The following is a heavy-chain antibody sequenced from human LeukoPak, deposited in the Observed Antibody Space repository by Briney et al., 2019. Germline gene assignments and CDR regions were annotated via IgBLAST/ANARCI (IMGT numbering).Heavy chain of an antibody. V-gene: IGHV4-34*01. J-gene: IGHJ4*02. D-gene: IGHD2/OR15-2a*01. CDR3: AGHHPRNTVDF. CDR1: GGSFSGYY. CDR2: INHSGDT. Sequence: SETLSLTCAVYGGSFSGYYWSWIRQPPGKGLEWIGEINHSGDTNYNPSLKSRVTISVDTSMNQFSLKLSSMTAADTAVYYCAGHHPRNTVDFWGQGTLVTVSS.